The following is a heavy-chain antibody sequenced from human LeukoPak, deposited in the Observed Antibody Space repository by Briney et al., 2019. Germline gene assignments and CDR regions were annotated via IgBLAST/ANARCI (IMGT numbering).Heavy chain of an antibody. CDR3: VRDRYYASGSFYQMDV. J-gene: IGHJ6*02. V-gene: IGHV1-2*02. CDR1: RYTFIGYY. Sequence: ASVKVSCKASRYTFIGYYMHWVRQAPGQGLEWMGWINPNSGGTDYEQKFQGRVTMTRDTSISTAYMELSRLRSDDTAVYYCVRDRYYASGSFYQMDVWGQGTTVTVSS. D-gene: IGHD3-10*01. CDR2: INPNSGGT.